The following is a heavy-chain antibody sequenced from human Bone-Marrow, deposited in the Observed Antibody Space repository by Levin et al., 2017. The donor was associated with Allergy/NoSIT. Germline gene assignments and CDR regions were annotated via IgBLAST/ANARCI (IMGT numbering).Heavy chain of an antibody. CDR2: ISGSGGST. Sequence: GGSLRLSCAASGFTFSSYAMSWVRQAPGKGLEWVSAISGSGGSTYYADSVKGRFTISRDNSKNTLYLQMNSLRAEDTAVYYCAKDRLGAARPLVYFDYWGQGTLVTVSS. CDR3: AKDRLGAARPLVYFDY. J-gene: IGHJ4*02. CDR1: GFTFSSYA. V-gene: IGHV3-23*01. D-gene: IGHD6-6*01.